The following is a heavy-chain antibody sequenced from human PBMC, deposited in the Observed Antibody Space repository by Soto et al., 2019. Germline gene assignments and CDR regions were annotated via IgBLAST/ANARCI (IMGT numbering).Heavy chain of an antibody. CDR3: AGDPGRKVVENFYN. J-gene: IGHJ4*02. D-gene: IGHD1-1*01. V-gene: IGHV4-61*01. Sequence: SETLSLTCSVSGGSVSDKTYYRSWIRQPPGKRLEWIGYVYYSGTTNYNPSLNSRVTISVDLSKNRFSLNLSSVTAADTAVDFCAGDPGRKVVENFYNWGQGTLVTVSS. CDR2: VYYSGTT. CDR1: GGSVSDKTYY.